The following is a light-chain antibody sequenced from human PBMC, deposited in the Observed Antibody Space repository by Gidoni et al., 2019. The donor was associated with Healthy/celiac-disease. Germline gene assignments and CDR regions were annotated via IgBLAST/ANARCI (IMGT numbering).Light chain of an antibody. CDR1: QSVSSY. V-gene: IGKV3-11*01. CDR3: QQRSNWPPLT. J-gene: IGKJ4*01. CDR2: YAS. Sequence: EIVLTQSTATLSLSPGERATLSCRASQSVSSYLAWYQQKPGQAPRLLIYYASNRATGIPARFSGSGSGTDFTLTISSLDPADFAVYYCQQRSNWPPLTFGGGTKVEIK.